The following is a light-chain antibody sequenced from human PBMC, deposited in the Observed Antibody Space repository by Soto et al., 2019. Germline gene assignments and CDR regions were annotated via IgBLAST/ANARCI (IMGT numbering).Light chain of an antibody. V-gene: IGLV1-44*01. Sequence: QAVVTQPPSVSGTPGQRVTISCSGSSSNIGSNTVNWYQQLPGTAPKLLIYSSNQRPSGVPDRFSGSKSGTSASLAISGLQSEDEADYYCAAWDDSLNGVVFGGGTKLTVL. CDR1: SSNIGSNT. CDR3: AAWDDSLNGVV. J-gene: IGLJ2*01. CDR2: SSN.